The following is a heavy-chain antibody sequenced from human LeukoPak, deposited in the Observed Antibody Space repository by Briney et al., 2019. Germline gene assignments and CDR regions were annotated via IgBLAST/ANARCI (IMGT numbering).Heavy chain of an antibody. J-gene: IGHJ4*02. CDR2: ISHDGNKR. D-gene: IGHD5-12*01. Sequence: PGGSLRLSCAASGFTLNTYAMHWVRQTPGKGLEWVAVISHDGNKRYYVDSVKGRFTISRDSSKTTLYLQMDSLRAEDTAVYYCARGEREHSGYDVGYWGQGTLVTVSS. CDR1: GFTLNTYA. V-gene: IGHV3-30*04. CDR3: ARGEREHSGYDVGY.